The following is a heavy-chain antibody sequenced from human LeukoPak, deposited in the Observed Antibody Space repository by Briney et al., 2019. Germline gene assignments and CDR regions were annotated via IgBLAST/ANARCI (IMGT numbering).Heavy chain of an antibody. CDR2: IYYSGST. D-gene: IGHD4-11*01. CDR1: GGSISSSSYY. Sequence: PSETLSLTCTVSGGSISSSSYYWGWIRQPPGKGLEWIGSIYYSGSTYYNPSLKSRVTISVDTSKNRFSLKLSSVTAADTAVYYCARGQAVTTFTDGWFDPWAREPWSPSPQ. J-gene: IGHJ5*02. V-gene: IGHV4-39*07. CDR3: ARGQAVTTFTDGWFDP.